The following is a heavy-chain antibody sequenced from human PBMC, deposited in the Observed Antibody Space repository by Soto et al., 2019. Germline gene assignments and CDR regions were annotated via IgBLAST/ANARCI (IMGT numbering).Heavy chain of an antibody. D-gene: IGHD1-26*01. CDR3: AREIVGANFVGYYSYGMDV. CDR2: ISAYNGNT. CDR1: GYTFTSYG. V-gene: IGHV1-18*01. Sequence: ASVKVSCKASGYTFTSYGISWVRQAPGQGLEWMGWISAYNGNTNYAQKLQGRVTMNTHTSKSTTYMELRSLRSDETAVNYSAREIVGANFVGYYSYGMDVCGQGTTVTVS. J-gene: IGHJ6*02.